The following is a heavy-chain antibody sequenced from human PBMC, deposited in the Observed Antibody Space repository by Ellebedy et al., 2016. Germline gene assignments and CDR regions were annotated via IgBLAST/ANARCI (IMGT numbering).Heavy chain of an antibody. V-gene: IGHV4-34*01. CDR1: GGSFSGYY. CDR2: INHSGST. J-gene: IGHJ4*02. CDR3: ARGLGTSLVPVDDRRAYFDY. Sequence: SETLSLTCAVYGGSFSGYYWSWIRQPPGKGLEWIGEINHSGSTNYNPSLKSRVTISVDTSKNQFSLKLSSVTAADTAVYYCARGLGTSLVPVDDRRAYFDYWGQGTLVTVSS. D-gene: IGHD2-2*01.